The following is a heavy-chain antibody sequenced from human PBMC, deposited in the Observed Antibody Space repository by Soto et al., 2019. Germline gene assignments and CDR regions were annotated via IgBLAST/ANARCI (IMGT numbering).Heavy chain of an antibody. D-gene: IGHD2-21*02. CDR1: GFTFSSYS. CDR2: ISSSSSSI. Sequence: GGSLRLSCAASGFTFSSYSMNWVRQAPGKGLEWVSYISSSSSSIYYADSVKGRFTISRDNAKNSVSLQMNSLRAEDTAVYYCAREETAWPLAYGLDVWGQGTTVTVSS. J-gene: IGHJ6*02. CDR3: AREETAWPLAYGLDV. V-gene: IGHV3-21*05.